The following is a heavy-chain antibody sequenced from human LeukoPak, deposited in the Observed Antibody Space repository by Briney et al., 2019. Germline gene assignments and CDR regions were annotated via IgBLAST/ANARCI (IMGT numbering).Heavy chain of an antibody. CDR1: GFTFSNFG. D-gene: IGHD5-12*01. J-gene: IGHJ4*02. V-gene: IGHV3-30*18. Sequence: GGSLRLSCAASGFTFSNFGMHWVRQAPGKGLEWVAVISYDGSNKYYADSVKGRFTISRDNSKNTLYLQMNSLRVEDTAVYYCAKGERAYSGYDVGDYWGQGTLVTVSS. CDR2: ISYDGSNK. CDR3: AKGERAYSGYDVGDY.